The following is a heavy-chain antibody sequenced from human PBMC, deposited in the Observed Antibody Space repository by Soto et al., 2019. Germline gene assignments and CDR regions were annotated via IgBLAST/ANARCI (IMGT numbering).Heavy chain of an antibody. CDR1: GYTFTSYG. CDR2: LSAYNGNT. D-gene: IGHD4-17*01. V-gene: IGHV1-18*01. Sequence: QVQLVQSGAEVQKPGASLKVSCKASGYTFTSYGISWVRQAPGQGLEWMRWLSAYNGNTNYAQKLQGIVSMTTDTSTGTAYMELRSQTSDATAVYYCARGTTVATGNDWGQGTLVTVSS. J-gene: IGHJ4*02. CDR3: ARGTTVATGND.